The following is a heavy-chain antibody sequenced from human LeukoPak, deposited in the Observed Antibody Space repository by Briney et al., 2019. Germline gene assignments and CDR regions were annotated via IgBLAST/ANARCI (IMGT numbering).Heavy chain of an antibody. CDR1: GYTFTSYD. CDR3: ARSSGWYSDDYFDY. CDR2: MNPNSGNT. V-gene: IGHV1-8*01. J-gene: IGHJ4*02. D-gene: IGHD6-19*01. Sequence: ASVKVSCKASGYTFTSYDINWVRQATGQGLEWMGWMNPNSGNTGYAQKFQGRVTMTRNTSISTAYMELSSLRSEDTAVYYCARSSGWYSDDYFDYWGQGTLVTVSS.